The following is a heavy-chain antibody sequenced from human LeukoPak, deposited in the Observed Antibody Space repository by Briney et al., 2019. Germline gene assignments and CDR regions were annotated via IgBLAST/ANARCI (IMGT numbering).Heavy chain of an antibody. D-gene: IGHD5-18*01. Sequence: GGSLRLSCTASGFTFSSYEMNWVRQAPGKGLEWVSYISSSGSTIYYADSVKGRFTISRDNAKNSLYLQVNSLRAEDTAMYYCARVGYTYGTDWGYYFDYWGQGTLVTVSS. J-gene: IGHJ4*02. V-gene: IGHV3-48*03. CDR2: ISSSGSTI. CDR1: GFTFSSYE. CDR3: ARVGYTYGTDWGYYFDY.